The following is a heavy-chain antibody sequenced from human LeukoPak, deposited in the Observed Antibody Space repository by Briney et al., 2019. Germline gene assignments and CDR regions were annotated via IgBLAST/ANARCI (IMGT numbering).Heavy chain of an antibody. CDR1: GYTFTGYH. CDR2: INPNSGGT. D-gene: IGHD3-22*01. J-gene: IGHJ1*01. CDR3: ARAYYCDSSGYQVYFQH. Sequence: ASVKVSCKASGYTFTGYHMHWVRQAPGQGLEWMGWINPNSGGTNYAQKFQGRVTMTRDTSISTAYMELSRLRSDDTAVYYCARAYYCDSSGYQVYFQHWGQGTLVTVSS. V-gene: IGHV1-2*02.